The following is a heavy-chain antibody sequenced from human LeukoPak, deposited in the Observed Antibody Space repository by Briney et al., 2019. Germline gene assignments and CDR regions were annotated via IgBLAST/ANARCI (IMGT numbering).Heavy chain of an antibody. CDR3: ARVSGESSCYFFDY. V-gene: IGHV3-13*01. CDR2: VVTAGDT. CDR1: FTNSE. D-gene: IGHD2-15*01. Sequence: FTNSEIHRARPGTASGLEWGSAVVTAGDTLYARTATGRFTIARENAKTSSYPHMNSRRAGDTGVYYCARVSGESSCYFFDYWGQGTLVTVSS. J-gene: IGHJ4*02.